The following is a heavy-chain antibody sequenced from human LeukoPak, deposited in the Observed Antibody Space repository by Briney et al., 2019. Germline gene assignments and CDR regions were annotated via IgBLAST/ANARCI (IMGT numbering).Heavy chain of an antibody. D-gene: IGHD3-10*01. Sequence: SETLSLTCTVSGGSISSYYWSWIRQPPGKGLEWIGYIYYSGSTNYNPSLKSRVTISVDTSKNQFSLKLSSVTAADTAVYYCATGPGGYYLWYWGQGTLVTVSS. CDR2: IYYSGST. CDR3: ATGPGGYYLWY. V-gene: IGHV4-59*08. J-gene: IGHJ4*02. CDR1: GGSISSYY.